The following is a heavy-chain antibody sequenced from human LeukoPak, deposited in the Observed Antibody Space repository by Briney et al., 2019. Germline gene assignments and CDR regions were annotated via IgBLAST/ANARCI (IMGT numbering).Heavy chain of an antibody. D-gene: IGHD5-18*01. J-gene: IGHJ5*02. CDR1: GFTFSSYY. CDR3: ARDSDSYGYEFWFDP. Sequence: GGSLRLSCAASGFTFSSYYMNWVRQAPGKGLEWVSSISTSSSYIYYADSVKGRFTISRDNTKSSLYLQMNSLRAEDTAVYYCARDSDSYGYEFWFDPWGQGTLVTVSS. CDR2: ISTSSSYI. V-gene: IGHV3-21*01.